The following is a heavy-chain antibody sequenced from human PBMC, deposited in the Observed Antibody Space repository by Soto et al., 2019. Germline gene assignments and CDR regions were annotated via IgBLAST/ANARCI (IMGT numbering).Heavy chain of an antibody. Sequence: GGSLRLSCAASGFTFSRYWMSWVRQAPGKGLEWVANIKPDGSEKYFVDSVKGRFTMSRDNAKNSLYLQMNSLRAEDTAVYYCARGDYYDTSGPFSDAFEIWGQGTMVTVSS. D-gene: IGHD3-22*01. V-gene: IGHV3-7*04. J-gene: IGHJ3*02. CDR3: ARGDYYDTSGPFSDAFEI. CDR2: IKPDGSEK. CDR1: GFTFSRYW.